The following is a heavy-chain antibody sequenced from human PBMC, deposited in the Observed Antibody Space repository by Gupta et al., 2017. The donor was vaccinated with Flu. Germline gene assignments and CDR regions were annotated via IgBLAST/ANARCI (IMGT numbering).Heavy chain of an antibody. CDR2: INEDGTQG. V-gene: IGHV3-7*01. CDR3: ARDMPHARQEFDY. Sequence: EVQLAESGGGLVQPGGSLRLSCEASGFTFSFYWMTWVRQSPGKGLEWVANINEDGTQGNSWDAVKGRLIISRDNARNSLVLQTKRRSVEDTGRYYCARDMPHARQEFDYWDQGTLVTVP. J-gene: IGHJ4*02. D-gene: IGHD2-2*01. CDR1: GFTFSFYW.